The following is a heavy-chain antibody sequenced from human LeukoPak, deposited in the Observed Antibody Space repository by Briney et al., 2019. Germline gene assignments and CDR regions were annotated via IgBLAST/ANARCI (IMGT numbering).Heavy chain of an antibody. CDR3: ARVEGGYDYVWGSYRYFDY. V-gene: IGHV4-59*01. Sequence: SETLSLTCTVSGGSISSYYWSWIRQPPGKGLEWIGYIYYSGSTNYNPSLKSRVTISVHTSKNQFSPKLSSVTAADTAVYYCARVEGGYDYVWGSYRYFDYWGQGTLVTVSS. D-gene: IGHD3-16*02. CDR2: IYYSGST. J-gene: IGHJ4*02. CDR1: GGSISSYY.